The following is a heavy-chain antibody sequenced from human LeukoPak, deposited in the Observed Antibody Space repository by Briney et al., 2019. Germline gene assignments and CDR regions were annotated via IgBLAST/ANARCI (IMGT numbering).Heavy chain of an antibody. D-gene: IGHD3-22*01. Sequence: SETLSLTCTVSGGSISSYYWSWIRQPPGKGLEWIGYIYYSGSTNYNPSLKSRVTISVDTSKNQFSLKLSSVTAADTAVYYCARRNYYDSSGYRYWYFDLWGRGTLVTVSS. CDR2: IYYSGST. CDR3: ARRNYYDSSGYRYWYFDL. J-gene: IGHJ2*01. CDR1: GGSISSYY. V-gene: IGHV4-59*08.